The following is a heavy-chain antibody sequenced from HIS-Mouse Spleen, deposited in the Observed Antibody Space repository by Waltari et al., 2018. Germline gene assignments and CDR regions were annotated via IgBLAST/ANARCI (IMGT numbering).Heavy chain of an antibody. J-gene: IGHJ2*01. Sequence: QLQLQESGPGLVKPSETLSLTCPVSVGSIRSSSYYWGWIRQPPGKGLEWIGSIYYSGSTYYNPSLKSRVTISVDTSKNQFSLKLSSVTAADTAVYYCAREIPYSSSWYDWYFDLWGRGTLVTVSS. CDR2: IYYSGST. CDR1: VGSIRSSSYY. D-gene: IGHD6-13*01. V-gene: IGHV4-39*07. CDR3: AREIPYSSSWYDWYFDL.